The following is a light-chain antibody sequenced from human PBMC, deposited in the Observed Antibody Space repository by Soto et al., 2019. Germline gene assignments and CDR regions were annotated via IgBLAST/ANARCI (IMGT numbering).Light chain of an antibody. CDR1: QSVSRY. CDR2: DAS. V-gene: IGKV3-11*01. Sequence: EIVLTQSPATLSLSPGDRATLSCRASQSVSRYLAWYQQKPGQAPRLLIYDASNRATGIPARFSGSGSGTDFTLTISSLEPEDFAVYYCQQRSNWPPITFGRGTRLEI. J-gene: IGKJ5*01. CDR3: QQRSNWPPIT.